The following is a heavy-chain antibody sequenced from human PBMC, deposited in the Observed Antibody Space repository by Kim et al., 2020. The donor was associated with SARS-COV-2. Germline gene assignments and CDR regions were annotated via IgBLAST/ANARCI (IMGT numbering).Heavy chain of an antibody. CDR2: IYYSGST. CDR3: ASTYYYDSSGYQLDY. Sequence: SETLSLTCTVSGGSISSGDYYWSWIRQPPGKGLEWIGYIYYSGSTYYNPSLKSRVTISVDTSKNQFSLKLSSVTAADTAVYYCASTYYYDSSGYQLDYWGQGTLVTVSS. D-gene: IGHD3-22*01. J-gene: IGHJ4*02. CDR1: GGSISSGDYY. V-gene: IGHV4-30-4*01.